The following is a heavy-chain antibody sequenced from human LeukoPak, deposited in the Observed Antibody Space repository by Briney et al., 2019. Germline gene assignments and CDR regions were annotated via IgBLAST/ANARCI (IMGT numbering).Heavy chain of an antibody. J-gene: IGHJ3*02. CDR1: GGTFSSYA. D-gene: IGHD2-15*01. CDR2: IIPIFGTA. Sequence: ASVKVSCKASGGTFSSYAISWVRQAPGQGLEWIGGIIPIFGTANYAQKFQGRVTITTDESTSTAYMELSSLRSEDTAVYYCASQVVVAASFGAFDIWGQGTMVTVSS. V-gene: IGHV1-69*05. CDR3: ASQVVVAASFGAFDI.